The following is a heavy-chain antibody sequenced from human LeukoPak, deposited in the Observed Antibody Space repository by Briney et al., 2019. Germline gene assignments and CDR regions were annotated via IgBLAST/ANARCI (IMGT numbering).Heavy chain of an antibody. CDR1: GFTFSSYN. D-gene: IGHD5-18*01. CDR2: ISSSSSYI. V-gene: IGHV3-21*01. CDR3: ARAGTAVANFDY. Sequence: GGSLRLSCAASGFTFSSYNMNWVRQAPGKGLEWVSSISSSSSYIYYADSVKGRFTISRDNAKNSLFPQTNSLRAEDTAVYYCARAGTAVANFDYWGQGTLVTVSS. J-gene: IGHJ4*02.